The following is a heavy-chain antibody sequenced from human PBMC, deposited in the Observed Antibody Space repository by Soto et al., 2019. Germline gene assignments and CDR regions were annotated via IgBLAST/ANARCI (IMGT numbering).Heavy chain of an antibody. CDR2: IKEDGSEK. D-gene: IGHD6-6*01. CDR3: ARDKY. CDR1: GFTFSSYW. Sequence: PGGSLRLSCGASGFTFSSYWMSWVRQAPGKGLEWVANIKEDGSEKYYVDSVKGRFTISRDNAKNSLYLQMNSLRAEDTAVYYCARDKYWGQGTLVTVSS. V-gene: IGHV3-7*01. J-gene: IGHJ4*02.